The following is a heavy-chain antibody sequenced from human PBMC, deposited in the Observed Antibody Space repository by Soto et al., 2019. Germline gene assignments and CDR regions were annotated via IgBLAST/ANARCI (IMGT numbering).Heavy chain of an antibody. CDR1: GYTFTSYG. V-gene: IGHV1-18*01. CDR2: ISAYNGNT. Sequence: QVQLVQSGAEVKKPGASVRVSCKASGYTFTSYGISWLRQAPGQGLEWMGWISAYNGNTNYAQRLQGRVTMTTDTSTTKAYMELRSLKSDDTAVYYCARVSPSSRAAEPWGQGTLVTVS. J-gene: IGHJ4*02. D-gene: IGHD6-13*01. CDR3: ARVSPSSRAAEP.